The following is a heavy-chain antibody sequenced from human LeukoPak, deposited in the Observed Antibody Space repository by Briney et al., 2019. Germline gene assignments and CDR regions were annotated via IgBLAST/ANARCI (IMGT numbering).Heavy chain of an antibody. CDR3: ARETRDYGGIDY. CDR2: IKQDGSEK. V-gene: IGHV3-7*01. Sequence: GGYLRLSCAASGFTFSSYAMHWVRQAPGKGLEWVANIKQDGSEKYYVDSVKGRFTISRDNAKNSLYLQMNSLRAEDTAVYYCARETRDYGGIDYWGQGTLVTVSS. CDR1: GFTFSSYA. J-gene: IGHJ4*02. D-gene: IGHD4-23*01.